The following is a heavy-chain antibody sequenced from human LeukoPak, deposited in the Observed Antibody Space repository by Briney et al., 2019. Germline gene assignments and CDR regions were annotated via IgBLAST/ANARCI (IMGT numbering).Heavy chain of an antibody. CDR2: ISSSSSYI. Sequence: GGSLRLSCAASGFTFSSYSMNWVRQAPGKGLEWVSSISSSSSYIYYADSVKGRFTISRDNAKNSLYLQMNSLRAEDTAVYYCARDGGDTAITLGYYGMDVWGQGTTVTVSS. J-gene: IGHJ6*02. CDR1: GFTFSSYS. CDR3: ARDGGDTAITLGYYGMDV. V-gene: IGHV3-21*01. D-gene: IGHD5-18*01.